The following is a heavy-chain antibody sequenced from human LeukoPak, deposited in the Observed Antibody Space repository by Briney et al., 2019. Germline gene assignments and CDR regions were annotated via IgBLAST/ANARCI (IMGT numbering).Heavy chain of an antibody. CDR1: GFSFGSEA. J-gene: IGHJ4*02. D-gene: IGHD2-2*01. V-gene: IGHV3-23*01. CDR3: AKDGGGYCNNSSC. CDR2: ISPGGGTT. Sequence: GGSLRLSCVVSGFSFGSEAMSWVRQAPGRGLEWVSSISPGGGTTYYADSVKGRFTISRDNSENTLYVEMNSLGAADTAVYYCAKDGGGYCNNSSCWGQGTLVTVSS.